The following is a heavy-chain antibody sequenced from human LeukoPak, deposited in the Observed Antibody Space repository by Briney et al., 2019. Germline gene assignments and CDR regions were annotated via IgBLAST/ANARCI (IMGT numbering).Heavy chain of an antibody. V-gene: IGHV3-7*01. J-gene: IGHJ4*02. CDR1: GFTFSTYW. CDR2: IKQDGTEK. D-gene: IGHD6-19*01. CDR3: ASKQWLVSDFDY. Sequence: GGSLRLSCAASGFTFSTYWMSWVRQAPGKGLEWVAKIKQDGTEKYYVDSVKGRFTISRDNAKNSLYLQMNSLRAEDTAVYYCASKQWLVSDFDYWGQGTLVTVSS.